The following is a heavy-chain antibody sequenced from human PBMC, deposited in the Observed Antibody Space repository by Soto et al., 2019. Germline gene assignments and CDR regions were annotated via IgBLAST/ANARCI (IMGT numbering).Heavy chain of an antibody. Sequence: EVQLVESGGDLVQPGGSLRLSCAASGFTFSSYSMNWVRQAPGKGLEWISYISGSSITIYYADSVKDRFTIYRDNAHNSLDLQMDSLRGDDTAVYYCARDRGGSSSSYGMDVWGQGTTVTVSS. CDR1: GFTFSSYS. CDR3: ARDRGGSSSSYGMDV. D-gene: IGHD2-2*01. V-gene: IGHV3-48*01. J-gene: IGHJ6*02. CDR2: ISGSSITI.